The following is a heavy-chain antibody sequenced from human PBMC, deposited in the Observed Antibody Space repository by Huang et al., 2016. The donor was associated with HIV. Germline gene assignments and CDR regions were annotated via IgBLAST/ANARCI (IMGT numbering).Heavy chain of an antibody. CDR1: GFDFSKYS. D-gene: IGHD3-22*01. Sequence: EVQLVESGGALVQPGGSLKLSCVVSGFDFSKYSMNWVRQVPGKGLDWVSYISGTSSNIYYADSVKVLFTIARDNAKNSVFLQMRSLRAEDTALYYCARTEMEYYYGSSGYYPDYWGQGTQVTVSS. J-gene: IGHJ4*02. CDR3: ARTEMEYYYGSSGYYPDY. V-gene: IGHV3-48*01. CDR2: ISGTSSNI.